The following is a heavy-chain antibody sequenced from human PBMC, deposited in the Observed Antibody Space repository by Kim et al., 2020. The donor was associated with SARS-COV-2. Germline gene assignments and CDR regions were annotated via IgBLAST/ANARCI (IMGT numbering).Heavy chain of an antibody. CDR3: ARSLGFLPDY. V-gene: IGHV3-7*01. J-gene: IGHJ4*02. CDR2: IKQDDSEI. Sequence: GGSLRLSCAASGFTFSDYWMTWVRQAPGKGLEWVANIKQDDSEIYYVDSVKGRFTISRDNAKNSVYLQMNSLRADDTALYYCARSLGFLPDYCGQGTRVT. CDR1: GFTFSDYW.